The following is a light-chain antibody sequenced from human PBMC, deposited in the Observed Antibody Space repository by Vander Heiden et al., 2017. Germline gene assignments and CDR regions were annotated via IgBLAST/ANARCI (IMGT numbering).Light chain of an antibody. V-gene: IGLV1-40*01. J-gene: IGLJ3*02. Sequence: QSGLTQPPSVSGAPGQRVPISFSVGSSNSGADYDVHWYQQLAGRAPKLLMYSNSKRPSGVPDRFSGSKSGTSASLAITGLQAEDEADYYCQSYDDRLSGSRVFGGGTKLTVL. CDR2: SNS. CDR3: QSYDDRLSGSRV. CDR1: SSNSGADYD.